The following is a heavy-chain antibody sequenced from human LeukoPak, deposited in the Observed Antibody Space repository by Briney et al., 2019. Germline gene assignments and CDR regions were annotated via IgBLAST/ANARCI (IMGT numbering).Heavy chain of an antibody. J-gene: IGHJ4*02. CDR2: ISSSGSTI. V-gene: IGHV3-48*03. Sequence: GGSLRLSCAASGFTFSSYEMNWVRQAPGKGLEWVPYISSSGSTIYYADSVKGRFTISRDNAKNSLYLQMNSLRAEDTAVYYCARDGELLLSHQHYFDYWGQGTLVTVSS. D-gene: IGHD1-26*01. CDR1: GFTFSSYE. CDR3: ARDGELLLSHQHYFDY.